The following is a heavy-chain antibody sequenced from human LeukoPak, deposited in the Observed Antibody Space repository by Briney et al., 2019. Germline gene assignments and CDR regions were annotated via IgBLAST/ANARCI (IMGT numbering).Heavy chain of an antibody. CDR2: ISYDGSNK. CDR3: ARSDTAMGDDEDY. CDR1: GFTFSSYG. Sequence: GTSLRLSCAASGFTFSSYGMHWVRQAPGKGLERVAVISYDGSNKYYADSVKGRFTISRDNSKNTLYLQMNSLRAEDTAVYYCARSDTAMGDDEDYWGQGTLVTVSS. J-gene: IGHJ4*02. D-gene: IGHD5-18*01. V-gene: IGHV3-30*03.